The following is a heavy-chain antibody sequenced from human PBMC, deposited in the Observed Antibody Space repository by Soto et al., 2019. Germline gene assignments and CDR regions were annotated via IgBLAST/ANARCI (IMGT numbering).Heavy chain of an antibody. V-gene: IGHV4-59*02. Sequence: SETLSLTCTVSGGSVSNSYWGWIWQPPGKGLEWVAYVYYSGSTNYNPSLGSRVTISVDKSKNQFSLKMTSVTGADTAVYYCARGRDYWGQGTLVTVSS. CDR1: GGSVSNSY. CDR2: VYYSGST. CDR3: ARGRDY. J-gene: IGHJ4*02.